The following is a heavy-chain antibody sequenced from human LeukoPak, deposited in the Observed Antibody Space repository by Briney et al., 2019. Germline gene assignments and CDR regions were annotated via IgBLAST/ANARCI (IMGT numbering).Heavy chain of an antibody. V-gene: IGHV4-34*01. J-gene: IGHJ4*02. Sequence: SETLSLTCAIYGGSFSGYYWSWIRQPPGKGLEWIGEINHSGSTNYNPSLKSRVTISVDTSKNQFSLKLSSVTAADTAVYYCARPALRFLEWFPGYWGQGTLVTVSS. CDR3: ARPALRFLEWFPGY. CDR2: INHSGST. D-gene: IGHD3-3*01. CDR1: GGSFSGYY.